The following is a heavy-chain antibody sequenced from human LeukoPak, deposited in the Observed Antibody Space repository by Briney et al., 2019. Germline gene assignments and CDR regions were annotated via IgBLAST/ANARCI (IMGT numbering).Heavy chain of an antibody. Sequence: GASVKVSCKASGYTFTSYYMHWVRQAPGQGLEWIAMINPSGGGTTYAKKFQGRVTMTRDTSTSTVYMELSSLRSEDTALYYCARGDITRIGDHWGQGTLVTVSS. CDR1: GYTFTSYY. CDR2: INPSGGGT. J-gene: IGHJ4*02. V-gene: IGHV1-46*01. D-gene: IGHD2-15*01. CDR3: ARGDITRIGDH.